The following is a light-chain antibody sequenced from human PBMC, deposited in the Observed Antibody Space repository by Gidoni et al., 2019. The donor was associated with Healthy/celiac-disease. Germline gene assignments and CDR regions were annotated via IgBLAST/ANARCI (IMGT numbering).Light chain of an antibody. V-gene: IGKV1-27*01. CDR2: AAS. CDR3: QKYNSAPRGLT. CDR1: QGISNY. J-gene: IGKJ4*01. Sequence: DIQMTQSPSSLSASVGDRVTITCRASQGISNYLAWYQQKPGKVPKLLIYAASTLQSGVPAQFSGSGSGTDFTLTISSLQPENVATYYCQKYNSAPRGLTFXGXTKVEIK.